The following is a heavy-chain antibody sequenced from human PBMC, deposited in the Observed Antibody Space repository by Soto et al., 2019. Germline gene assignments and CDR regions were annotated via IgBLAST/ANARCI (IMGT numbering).Heavy chain of an antibody. CDR1: GFTFSSYA. CDR2: ISGSGGST. D-gene: IGHD6-13*01. V-gene: IGHV3-23*01. J-gene: IGHJ4*02. Sequence: GESLKISCVASGFTFSSYAMSWVRQAPGKGLEWVSAISGSGGSTYYADSVKGRFTISRDNSKNTLYLQMNSLRAEDTAVYYCAKGANEQQLVLFDYWGQGTLVTVSS. CDR3: AKGANEQQLVLFDY.